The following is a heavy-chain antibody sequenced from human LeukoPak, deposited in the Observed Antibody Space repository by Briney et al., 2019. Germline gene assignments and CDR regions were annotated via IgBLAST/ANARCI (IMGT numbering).Heavy chain of an antibody. CDR1: GFSFSSYA. J-gene: IGHJ4*02. D-gene: IGHD1-1*01. CDR3: AKGRWSPDY. V-gene: IGHV3-23*01. Sequence: GGSLRLSCAASGFSFSSYAMSCVRQAPGKGLEWVSLISDSGANTYYTDSVKGRFTISRDNSKNSLYLQMNSLRADDTAVYYCAKGRWSPDYWGQGTLVTVSS. CDR2: ISDSGANT.